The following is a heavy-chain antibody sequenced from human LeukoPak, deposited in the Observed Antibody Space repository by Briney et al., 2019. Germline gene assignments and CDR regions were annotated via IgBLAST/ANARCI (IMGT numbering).Heavy chain of an antibody. V-gene: IGHV3-43*02. CDR3: ASNPSSGYPLDY. D-gene: IGHD3-22*01. Sequence: PGGSLRLSCAASGFTFDDYAMHWVRQAPGKGLEWVSLISGDGGSTYYADSVKGRFTISRDNSKNSLYLQMNSLRTEDTALYYCASNPSSGYPLDYWGQGTLATVSS. CDR2: ISGDGGST. J-gene: IGHJ4*02. CDR1: GFTFDDYA.